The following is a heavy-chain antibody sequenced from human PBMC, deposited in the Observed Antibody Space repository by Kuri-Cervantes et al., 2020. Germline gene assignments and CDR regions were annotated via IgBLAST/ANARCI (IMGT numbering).Heavy chain of an antibody. Sequence: GGSLRLSCAASGFTVSSNYMSWVRQAPGKGLEWVSVIYSGGSTYYADSVKGRFTISRDNAKNSLYLQMNSLRAEDTAVYYCARVARDTDYGDYVGAFDIWGQGTMVTVSS. CDR1: GFTVSSNY. J-gene: IGHJ3*02. D-gene: IGHD4-17*01. CDR3: ARVARDTDYGDYVGAFDI. V-gene: IGHV3-53*01. CDR2: IYSGGST.